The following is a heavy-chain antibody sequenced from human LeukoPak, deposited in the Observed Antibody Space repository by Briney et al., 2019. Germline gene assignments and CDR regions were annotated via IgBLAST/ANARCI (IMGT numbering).Heavy chain of an antibody. Sequence: ASVKVSCKASGYTFTSYDINWVRQATGQGLEWMGWMNPNSGTTGFAQKFQGRVAMTRDTSISTAYMELSSLRSEDTAVYYCARSPSGAFDYWGQGTLVTVTS. V-gene: IGHV1-8*01. CDR1: GYTFTSYD. D-gene: IGHD1-26*01. CDR2: MNPNSGTT. CDR3: ARSPSGAFDY. J-gene: IGHJ4*02.